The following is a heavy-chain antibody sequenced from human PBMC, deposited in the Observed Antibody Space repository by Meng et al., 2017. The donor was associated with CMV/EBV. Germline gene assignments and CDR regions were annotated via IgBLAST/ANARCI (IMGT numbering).Heavy chain of an antibody. V-gene: IGHV3-43*01. Sequence: ESLKISCAASGFTFDDYTMHWVRQAPGKGLEWVSLISWDGGSTYYADSVKGRFTISRDNSKNSLYLQMNSLRTEDTALYYCAKDMGDYYYYGMDVWGQGTTVTVSS. J-gene: IGHJ6*02. CDR2: ISWDGGST. CDR3: AKDMGDYYYYGMDV. CDR1: GFTFDDYT.